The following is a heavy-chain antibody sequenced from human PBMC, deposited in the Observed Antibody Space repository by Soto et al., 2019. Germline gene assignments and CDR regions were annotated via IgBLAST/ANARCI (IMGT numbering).Heavy chain of an antibody. CDR3: ARDRSNSPDFFDS. V-gene: IGHV4-34*01. J-gene: IGHJ4*02. CDR2: VHPSGST. Sequence: SETLSLTCAVFSASLGDHYWAWIRQSPDKGLEWIGEVHPSGSTDYNPSLKSRLTLSLDTSKNQFSLKVNSVSAADTAVYYCARDRSNSPDFFDSWGQGTLVTVSS. CDR1: SASLGDHY. D-gene: IGHD1-1*01.